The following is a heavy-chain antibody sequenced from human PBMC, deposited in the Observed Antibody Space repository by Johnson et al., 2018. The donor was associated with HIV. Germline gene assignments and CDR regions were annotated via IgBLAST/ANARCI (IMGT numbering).Heavy chain of an antibody. D-gene: IGHD2-15*01. Sequence: VQLVESGGGVVRPGGSLRLSCAASGFTFDEFDDYGMSWVRQAPGKGLEWVSAINWNGASTGYADSVKGRFTISRDNAKNSLYLQMNSLRAEDTAVYYCARDPGWLWGQGTMVTVSS. CDR1: GFTFDEFDDYG. V-gene: IGHV3-20*04. CDR2: INWNGAST. J-gene: IGHJ3*01. CDR3: ARDPGWL.